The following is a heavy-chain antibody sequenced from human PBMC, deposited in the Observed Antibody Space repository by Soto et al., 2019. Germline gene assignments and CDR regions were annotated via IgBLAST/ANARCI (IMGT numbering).Heavy chain of an antibody. CDR2: IDPSDSYT. Sequence: PGESLKISCNGSGYSFTIYWISWVRQMPGKGLEWMGRIDPSDSYTNYSPSFQGHVTISADKSISTAYLQWSSLKASDTAMYYCASRRGSSSATRYYYYGMDVWGQGTTVTVSS. V-gene: IGHV5-10-1*01. CDR3: ASRRGSSSATRYYYYGMDV. D-gene: IGHD5-12*01. CDR1: GYSFTIYW. J-gene: IGHJ6*02.